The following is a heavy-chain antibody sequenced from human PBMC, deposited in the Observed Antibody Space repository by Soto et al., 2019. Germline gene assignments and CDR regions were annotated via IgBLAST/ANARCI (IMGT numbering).Heavy chain of an antibody. CDR2: FYSGST. Sequence: SETLSLTCIVSGASISSRSSYWGWIRQPPGKGLEWVGTFYSGSTYNNPSLKSRVTISVDTSKNQFSLKLSSVAAEDTAIYYCATTRGIAVGGSFDHWGQGTLVTVS. J-gene: IGHJ5*02. V-gene: IGHV4-39*01. D-gene: IGHD6-13*01. CDR1: GASISSRSSY. CDR3: ATTRGIAVGGSFDH.